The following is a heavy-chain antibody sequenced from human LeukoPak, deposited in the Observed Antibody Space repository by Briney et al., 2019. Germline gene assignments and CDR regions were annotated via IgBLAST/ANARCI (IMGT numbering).Heavy chain of an antibody. V-gene: IGHV4-59*01. CDR1: GASLTTYH. CDR3: ARGHLGLQD. CDR2: LFNTGST. Sequence: SETLALTCTVSGASLTTYHRTGIRQPRRRGLEWSGYLFNTGSTKYNPSLASRVAILADTSKNQFSLKMTSVSAADTAVYYCARGHLGLQDWAQGTLVTVSS. D-gene: IGHD7-27*01. J-gene: IGHJ4*02.